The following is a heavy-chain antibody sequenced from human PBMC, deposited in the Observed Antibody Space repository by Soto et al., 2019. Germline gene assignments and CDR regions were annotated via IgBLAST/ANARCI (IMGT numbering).Heavy chain of an antibody. J-gene: IGHJ3*02. CDR1: GGSISSSSYY. CDR2: IYYSGST. Sequence: QLQLQESGPGLVKPSETLSLTCTVSGGSISSSSYYWGWIRQPPGKGLEWIGSIYYSGSTYYNPSLKSRVTISVDTSKNQFSLKLSSVTAADTAVYYCARQDPGRQFDIWGQGTMVTVSS. CDR3: ARQDPGRQFDI. V-gene: IGHV4-39*01.